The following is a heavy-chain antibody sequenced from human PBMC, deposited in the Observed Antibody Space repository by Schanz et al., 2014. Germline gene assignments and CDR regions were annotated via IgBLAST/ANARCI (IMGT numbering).Heavy chain of an antibody. Sequence: VHLVESGGGVVQPGRSLRLSCAASGFTLSSYGMHWVRQAPGKGLEWVAILWHDGSKKYYADSVKGRFTVSRDNSKNTLYLQLNSLRAEDTAVYYCARDFHGYGPHLDYWGQGSLVTVSS. J-gene: IGHJ4*02. V-gene: IGHV3-33*08. CDR3: ARDFHGYGPHLDY. CDR2: LWHDGSKK. CDR1: GFTLSSYG. D-gene: IGHD5-12*01.